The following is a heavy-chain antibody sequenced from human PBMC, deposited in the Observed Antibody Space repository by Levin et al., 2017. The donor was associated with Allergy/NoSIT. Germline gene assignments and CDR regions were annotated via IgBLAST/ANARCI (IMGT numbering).Heavy chain of an antibody. CDR1: GYTFTTNA. D-gene: IGHD2-2*01. CDR2: INTNTGNP. CDR3: ARRIYCSSTTCFDL. V-gene: IGHV7-4-1*02. Sequence: GASVKVSCKASGYTFTTNAINWVRQAPGQGLEWMGWINTNTGNPTYAQGFTGRFVFSLDTSVSTAYLQISSLKAEDTAVYYCARRIYCSSTTCFDLWGRGTLVTVSS. J-gene: IGHJ2*01.